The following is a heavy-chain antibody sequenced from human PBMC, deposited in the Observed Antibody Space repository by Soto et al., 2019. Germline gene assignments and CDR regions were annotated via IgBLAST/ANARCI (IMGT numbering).Heavy chain of an antibody. CDR1: GGSIVSANW. J-gene: IGHJ3*01. V-gene: IGHV4-4*02. D-gene: IGHD3-10*01. Sequence: QVQLQESGPGLVKPSGTLSLTCAVSGGSIVSANWWTWVRQPPGKGLQWLGEIYNTVITNSSPSLKSRVTMSVDTSKNQFALRLTSVTAADTAVYYCASNSGAGTGLDVWGQGTVVTVSS. CDR3: ASNSGAGTGLDV. CDR2: IYNTVIT.